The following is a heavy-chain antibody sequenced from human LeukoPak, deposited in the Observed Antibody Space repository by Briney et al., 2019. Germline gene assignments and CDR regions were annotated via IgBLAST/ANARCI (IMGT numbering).Heavy chain of an antibody. J-gene: IGHJ4*02. CDR3: ARGGVGGLFGVDY. Sequence: PGGSLRLSCAASGFTFSSYWMHWVRQAPGKGLVWVSRINTDGSSTSYADSVKGRFTISRDNAKNTLYLQMNSLRAEDTAVYYCARGGVGGLFGVDYWGQGTLVTVSS. CDR2: INTDGSST. CDR1: GFTFSSYW. D-gene: IGHD1-26*01. V-gene: IGHV3-74*01.